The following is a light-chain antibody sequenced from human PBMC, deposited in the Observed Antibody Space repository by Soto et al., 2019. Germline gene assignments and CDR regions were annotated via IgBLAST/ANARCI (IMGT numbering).Light chain of an antibody. CDR2: LNSDGSH. V-gene: IGLV4-69*01. CDR3: QTWGSGPVV. Sequence: QPVLTQSPSASASLGASVKLTCTLSSGHSSYAIAWHQQQPEKGPRYLMKLNSDGSHSKGDGIPDRFSGSSSGAERYLTSSSLQSEDEADYYCQTWGSGPVVFGGGTKLTVL. CDR1: SGHSSYA. J-gene: IGLJ2*01.